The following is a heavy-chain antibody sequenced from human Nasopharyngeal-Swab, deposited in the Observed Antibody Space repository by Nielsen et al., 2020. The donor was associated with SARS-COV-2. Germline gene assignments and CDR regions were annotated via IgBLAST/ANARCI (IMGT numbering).Heavy chain of an antibody. CDR2: IYPGDSDT. D-gene: IGHD6-19*01. J-gene: IGHJ4*02. Sequence: GESLKISCQGSGYSFTSYWIAWVRQMPGKGLEWMGIIYPGDSDTRYSPSFQGQVTISADKSIHPAYLQWSSLQASDTAMYYCAWKSSGWYGSYDYWGQGTLVTVSS. CDR3: AWKSSGWYGSYDY. V-gene: IGHV5-51*01. CDR1: GYSFTSYW.